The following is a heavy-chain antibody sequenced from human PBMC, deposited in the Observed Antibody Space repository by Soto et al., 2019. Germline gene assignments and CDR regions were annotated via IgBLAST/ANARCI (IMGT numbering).Heavy chain of an antibody. J-gene: IGHJ5*02. Sequence: ASVKVSCKASGGTFSSYAISWVRQAPGQGLEWMGGIIPIFGTANYAQKFQGRVTITADESTSTAYVELSSLRPEDTAVYYCARIRGPIVVVPAANNWFDPWGQGTLVTVSS. CDR2: IIPIFGTA. V-gene: IGHV1-69*13. D-gene: IGHD2-2*01. CDR1: GGTFSSYA. CDR3: ARIRGPIVVVPAANNWFDP.